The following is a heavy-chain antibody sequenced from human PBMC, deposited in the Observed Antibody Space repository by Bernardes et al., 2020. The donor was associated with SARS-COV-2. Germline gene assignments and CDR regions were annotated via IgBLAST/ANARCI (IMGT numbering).Heavy chain of an antibody. CDR3: ARHGTIFGVAYFDY. CDR2: IYYSGST. CDR1: GGSISSSSYY. V-gene: IGHV4-39*01. D-gene: IGHD3-3*01. J-gene: IGHJ4*02. Sequence: SETLSLTCTFSGGSISSSSYYWGCIRQPPGKGLEWIGSIYYSGSTYYNPSLKSRVTISVDTSKNHFSLKLSSVTAADTAVYYCARHGTIFGVAYFDYLGQGTLVTVST.